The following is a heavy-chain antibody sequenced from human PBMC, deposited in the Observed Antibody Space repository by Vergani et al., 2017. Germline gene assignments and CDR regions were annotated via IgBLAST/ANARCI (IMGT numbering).Heavy chain of an antibody. Sequence: QVQLVQSGAEVKKPGSSVKVSCKASGGTFSSYAISWVRQAPGQGLEWMGGIIPIFGTANYAQKFQGRVTITADESTSTAYMELSSLRSEDTAVYYCARLNYPAANYYYYYYYMDVGGKGTTVTVSS. CDR2: IIPIFGTA. CDR1: GGTFSSYA. V-gene: IGHV1-69*12. D-gene: IGHD2-2*01. J-gene: IGHJ6*03. CDR3: ARLNYPAANYYYYYYYMDV.